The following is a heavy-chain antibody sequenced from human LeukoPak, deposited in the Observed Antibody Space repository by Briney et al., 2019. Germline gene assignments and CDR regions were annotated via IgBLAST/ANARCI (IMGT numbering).Heavy chain of an antibody. Sequence: SETLSLTCTVSGGSISSGSYYWSWIRQAAGKGVEWIGRIYTGGSTNYNPSLKSRVTISVDTSKNQFSLKLSSVTAADTAVYYCARDKRGGSPYYFDYWGQGTLVTVSS. CDR1: GGSISSGSYY. D-gene: IGHD2-15*01. CDR3: ARDKRGGSPYYFDY. J-gene: IGHJ4*02. CDR2: IYTGGST. V-gene: IGHV4-61*02.